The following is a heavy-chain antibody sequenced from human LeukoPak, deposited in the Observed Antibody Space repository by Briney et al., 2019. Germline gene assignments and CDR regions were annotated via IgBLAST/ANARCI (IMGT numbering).Heavy chain of an antibody. CDR2: IKSKTDGGTT. V-gene: IGHV3-15*01. Sequence: GGSLRLSCAASGFTFSNAWMSWVRQAPGKGLERVDRIKSKTDGGTTDYAAPVKGRFTISRDDSKNTLYLQMNSLKTEDTAVYYCTTVRWYYYMDVWGKGTTVTVSS. J-gene: IGHJ6*03. CDR1: GFTFSNAW. D-gene: IGHD4-23*01. CDR3: TTVRWYYYMDV.